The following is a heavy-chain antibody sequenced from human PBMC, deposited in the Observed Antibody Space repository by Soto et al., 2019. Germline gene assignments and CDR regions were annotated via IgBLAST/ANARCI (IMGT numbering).Heavy chain of an antibody. Sequence: SETLSLTCTVSGGSFSSYSWSWIRQPPGKGLEWIGYIYYSGSTTYNPSLKSRITISLDTSKNQFSLRLISVTAADTAVYYCAGDYASGSYRFDYWGQGTLVTVSS. CDR1: GGSFSSYS. CDR2: IYYSGST. D-gene: IGHD3-10*01. CDR3: AGDYASGSYRFDY. J-gene: IGHJ4*02. V-gene: IGHV4-59*01.